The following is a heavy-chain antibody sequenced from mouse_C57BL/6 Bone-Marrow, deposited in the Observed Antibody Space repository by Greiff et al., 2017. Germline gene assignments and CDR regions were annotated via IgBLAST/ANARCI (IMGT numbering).Heavy chain of an antibody. CDR1: GYTFTSYG. CDR3: ARYYFYAMDY. CDR2: IYPRSGNT. D-gene: IGHD1-1*01. J-gene: IGHJ4*01. Sequence: VQLQQSGAELARPGASVKLSCKASGYTFTSYGIXWVKQRTGQGLEWIGEIYPRSGNTYYNEKFKGKATLTADKSSSTAYMELRSLTSEDSAVYFCARYYFYAMDYWGQGTSVTVSS. V-gene: IGHV1-81*01.